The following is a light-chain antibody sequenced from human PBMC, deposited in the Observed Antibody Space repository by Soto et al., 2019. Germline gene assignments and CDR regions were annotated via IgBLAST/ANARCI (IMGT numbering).Light chain of an antibody. CDR1: QSVSSSY. CDR3: QQYGGSPFT. V-gene: IGKV3-20*01. CDR2: GAS. Sequence: EIVLTQSPGTLSVSPGERATLSCRASQSVSSSYLAWYQQKPGQAPRLLIYGASSRATGIPDRFSGNGSGTDFTLTISRLEPEDFAVYYCQQYGGSPFTFGPGTKVDIK. J-gene: IGKJ3*01.